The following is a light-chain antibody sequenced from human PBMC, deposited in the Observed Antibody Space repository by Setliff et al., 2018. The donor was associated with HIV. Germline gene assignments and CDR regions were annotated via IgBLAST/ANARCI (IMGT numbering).Light chain of an antibody. CDR2: DVS. V-gene: IGLV2-11*01. Sequence: QSALTQPPSASGSPGQSVTISCTGTSSDVGAYNYVSWYQQHPGKAPKLMIYDVSKRPSGVPDRFSGSKSGNTASLTISGLQAEDEADYYCCSYAGNYTYVFGTGTKGTV. CDR1: SSDVGAYNY. J-gene: IGLJ1*01. CDR3: CSYAGNYTYV.